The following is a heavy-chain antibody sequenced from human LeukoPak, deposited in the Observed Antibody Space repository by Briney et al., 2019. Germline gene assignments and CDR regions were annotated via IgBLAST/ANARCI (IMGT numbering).Heavy chain of an antibody. CDR2: IYPGDSDA. Sequence: VESLKISRKGSGYSFTNYRIGLVRQMPGKGLESMGIIYPGDSDARYSPSFQGQVSISADKPIRTAYLQWSSLKASDTAMYYCARQYDDSSGYPNWFDPWGQGTLVTVSS. D-gene: IGHD3-22*01. V-gene: IGHV5-51*01. CDR3: ARQYDDSSGYPNWFDP. J-gene: IGHJ5*02. CDR1: GYSFTNYR.